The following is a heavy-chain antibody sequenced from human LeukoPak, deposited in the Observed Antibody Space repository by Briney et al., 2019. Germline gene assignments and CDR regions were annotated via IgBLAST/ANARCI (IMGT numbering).Heavy chain of an antibody. Sequence: ASVKVSCKASGYTFTSYGISWVRQAPGQGLEWMGWISAYNGNTNYAQKLQGRVTMTTDTSTSTAYMELRSLRSDDTAVYYCARRPYKYYDILTGYYRSEFEYWGQGTLVTVSS. V-gene: IGHV1-18*01. CDR3: ARRPYKYYDILTGYYRSEFEY. CDR2: ISAYNGNT. CDR1: GYTFTSYG. J-gene: IGHJ4*02. D-gene: IGHD3-9*01.